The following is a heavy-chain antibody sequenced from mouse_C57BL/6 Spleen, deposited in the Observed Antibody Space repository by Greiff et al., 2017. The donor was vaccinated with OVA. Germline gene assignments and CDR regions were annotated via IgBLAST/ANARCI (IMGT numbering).Heavy chain of an antibody. CDR2: IDPSDSYT. CDR3: ARGGFTTVVARDWYFDV. Sequence: QVQLQQPGAELVMPGASVKLSCKASGFTFTSYWMHWVKQRPGQGLEWIGEIDPSDSYTNYNQKFKGKSTLTVDKSSSTAYMKLSSLPSEDSAVYYCARGGFTTVVARDWYFDVWGTGTTVTVSA. D-gene: IGHD1-1*01. V-gene: IGHV1-69*01. J-gene: IGHJ1*03. CDR1: GFTFTSYW.